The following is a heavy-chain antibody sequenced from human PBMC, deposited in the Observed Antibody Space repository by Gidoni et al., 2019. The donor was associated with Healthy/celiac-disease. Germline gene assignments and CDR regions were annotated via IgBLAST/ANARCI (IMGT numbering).Heavy chain of an antibody. J-gene: IGHJ4*02. V-gene: IGHV3-21*01. D-gene: IGHD6-13*01. CDR1: GFTFSSYS. CDR2: ISSSSSYI. Sequence: EVQLVESGGGLVTPGGSLRLSCAASGFTFSSYSMNWVRQAPGKGLEWVSSISSSSSYIYYADSVKGRFTIARDNAKNSLYLQMNSLRAEDTAVYYCARPHTAYIALYYFDYWGQGTLVTVSS. CDR3: ARPHTAYIALYYFDY.